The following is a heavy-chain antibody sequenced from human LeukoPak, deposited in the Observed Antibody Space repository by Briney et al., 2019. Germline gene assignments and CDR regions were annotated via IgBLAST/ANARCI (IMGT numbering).Heavy chain of an antibody. CDR3: AREDDQGGYDY. D-gene: IGHD5-12*01. CDR1: GGSISSYY. Sequence: PSETLSLTCTVSGGSISSYYWSWIRQPPGKGLEWIGYIYYSGSTNYNPSLKSRVTISADTSKNQFSLKLSSVTAADTAVYYCAREDDQGGYDYWGQGTLVTVSS. CDR2: IYYSGST. J-gene: IGHJ4*02. V-gene: IGHV4-59*01.